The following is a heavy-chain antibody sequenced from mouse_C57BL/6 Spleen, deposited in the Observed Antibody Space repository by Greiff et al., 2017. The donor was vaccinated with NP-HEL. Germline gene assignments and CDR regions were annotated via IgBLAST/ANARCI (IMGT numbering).Heavy chain of an antibody. V-gene: IGHV1-61*01. Sequence: QVQLQQPGAELVRPGSSVKLSCKASGYTFTSYWMDWVKQRPGQGLEWIGNIYPSDSETHYNQKFKDKATLTVDKASSTAYMQLSSLTSEDSAVYYGASGMNDYYETVYWYFDFWGTGTTVTVSS. CDR3: ASGMNDYYETVYWYFDF. D-gene: IGHD1-1*01. J-gene: IGHJ1*03. CDR1: GYTFTSYW. CDR2: IYPSDSET.